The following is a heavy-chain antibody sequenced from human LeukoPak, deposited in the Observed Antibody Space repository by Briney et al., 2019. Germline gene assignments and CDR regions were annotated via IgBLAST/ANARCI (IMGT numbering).Heavy chain of an antibody. CDR2: INPNSGGT. V-gene: IGHV1-2*02. J-gene: IGHJ4*02. CDR3: ARGSSGYFEYYFDY. CDR1: GYTFTAYY. D-gene: IGHD3-22*01. Sequence: ASVKVSCKASGYTFTAYYMHWVRQTPGQELEWMGWINPNSGGTNYAQKFQDRVTMTRDTSISTAYMELSRLRSDDTAVYYCARGSSGYFEYYFDYWGQGTLVTVSS.